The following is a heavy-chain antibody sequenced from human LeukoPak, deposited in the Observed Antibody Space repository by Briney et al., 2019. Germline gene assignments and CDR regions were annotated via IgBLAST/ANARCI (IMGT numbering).Heavy chain of an antibody. V-gene: IGHV3-21*01. CDR2: ISSSSSYI. CDR1: GFTFSSYS. CDR3: ARMPPEFRIAVSDY. J-gene: IGHJ4*02. D-gene: IGHD6-19*01. Sequence: AGSLRLSCAASGFTFSSYSMNWVRQAPGKGLEWVSSISSSSSYIYYADSVKGRFTISRDNAKNSLYLQMNSLRAEDTAVYYCARMPPEFRIAVSDYWGQGTLVTVSS.